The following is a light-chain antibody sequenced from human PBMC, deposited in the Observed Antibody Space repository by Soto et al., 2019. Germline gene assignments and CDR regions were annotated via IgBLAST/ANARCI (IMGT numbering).Light chain of an antibody. CDR1: QSISIY. J-gene: IGKJ1*01. V-gene: IGKV1-39*01. CDR3: QPSYSIPHT. CDR2: AAT. Sequence: DIQMTQSPSSLSASIGDRLTITCRASQSISIYLNWYQQKPGKAPRLLIYAATSLQSGVPSRFSGGGSGADFTLTVSSLQPEDFATYYCQPSYSIPHTFGQGTKVEIK.